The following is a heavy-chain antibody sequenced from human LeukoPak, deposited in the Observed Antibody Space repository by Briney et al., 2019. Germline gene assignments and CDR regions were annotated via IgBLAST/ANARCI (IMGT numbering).Heavy chain of an antibody. Sequence: GGSLRLSCATSGLTFTSYDLSWLRQAPGKALEWVSSPSASEDGGRTYYADSVRGRFSISRDDSKNTLYLRMNSLRAEDTAIYFCANFGTARYPRNGGGYWGQGTLVTVSS. J-gene: IGHJ4*02. CDR3: ANFGTARYPRNGGGY. CDR1: GLTFTSYD. CDR2: PSASEDGGRT. D-gene: IGHD3-16*02. V-gene: IGHV3-23*01.